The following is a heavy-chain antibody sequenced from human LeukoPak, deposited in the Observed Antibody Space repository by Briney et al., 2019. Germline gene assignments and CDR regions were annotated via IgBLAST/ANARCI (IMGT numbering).Heavy chain of an antibody. CDR2: IYYSGST. Sequence: SETLSLTCTVSGGSISNINYSWSWIRRPPGKGLEWIGYIYYSGSTYYNPSLKSRVTISVDTSKNQFSLKLSSVTAADTAVYYCAREAYYYDSSGYYYLDYWGQGTLVTVSS. V-gene: IGHV4-31*03. D-gene: IGHD3-22*01. CDR1: GGSISNINYS. CDR3: AREAYYYDSSGYYYLDY. J-gene: IGHJ4*02.